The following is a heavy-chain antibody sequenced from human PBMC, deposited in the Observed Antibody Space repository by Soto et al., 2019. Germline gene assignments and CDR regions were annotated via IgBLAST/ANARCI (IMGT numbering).Heavy chain of an antibody. V-gene: IGHV1-18*04. D-gene: IGHD4-4*01. J-gene: IGHJ6*02. CDR3: XXXXXXXXXXXXNYYXHYGMDV. Sequence: QIQLVQSGAEVKKPGASVKVSCKASGYTFSSYGISWVRQAXGXGXXWMGWISAYSDSTKYGQNLQGRVTMSTDTSTSTAYMEVRSXXXXXXXXXXXXXXXXXXXXXXXNYYXHYGMDVWGQGTTVTVSS. CDR2: ISAYSDST. CDR1: GYTFSSYG.